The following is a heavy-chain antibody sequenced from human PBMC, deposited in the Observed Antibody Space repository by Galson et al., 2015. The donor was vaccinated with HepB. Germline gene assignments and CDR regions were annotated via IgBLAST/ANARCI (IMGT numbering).Heavy chain of an antibody. J-gene: IGHJ5*02. Sequence: SLRLSCAASGFTFNSYSMNWVRQAPGKGLEWVSSITTTSSTMYYADSVKGRFTISRDNAKNSLYLQMNSLRDEDTAVYYCARSVLSNRGWFDPWGQGTLVTVSS. D-gene: IGHD2/OR15-2a*01. CDR3: ARSVLSNRGWFDP. V-gene: IGHV3-48*02. CDR1: GFTFNSYS. CDR2: ITTTSSTM.